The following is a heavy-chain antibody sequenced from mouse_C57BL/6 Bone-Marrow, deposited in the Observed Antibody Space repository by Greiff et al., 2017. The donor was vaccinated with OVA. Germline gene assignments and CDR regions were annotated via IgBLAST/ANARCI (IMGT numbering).Heavy chain of an antibody. J-gene: IGHJ2*01. CDR1: GYSITSGYY. Sequence: VQLKESGPGLVKPSQSLSLTCSVTGYSITSGYYWNWIRQFPGNKLEWMSYISYDGSNNYNPSLKNRIPFTRDTSKNRFFLKLKSVTTEDTATYYCARGLDDANFDYWGQGTTRTVSS. CDR3: ARGLDDANFDY. CDR2: ISYDGSN. D-gene: IGHD2-10*02. V-gene: IGHV3-6*01.